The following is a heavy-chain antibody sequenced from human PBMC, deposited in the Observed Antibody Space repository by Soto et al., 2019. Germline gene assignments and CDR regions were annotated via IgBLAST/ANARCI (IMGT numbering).Heavy chain of an antibody. CDR3: ARDRFRLGIAAADNFDY. CDR1: GYTFTSYG. V-gene: IGHV1-18*01. J-gene: IGHJ4*02. D-gene: IGHD6-13*01. CDR2: ISAYNGNT. Sequence: QVQLVQSGAEVKKPGASVKVSCKASGYTFTSYGISWVRQAPGQRLEWMGWISAYNGNTNYAQKLQGRVTMTTATSTSTAYMELRSLRSDDTAVYYCARDRFRLGIAAADNFDYWGQGTLVTVSS.